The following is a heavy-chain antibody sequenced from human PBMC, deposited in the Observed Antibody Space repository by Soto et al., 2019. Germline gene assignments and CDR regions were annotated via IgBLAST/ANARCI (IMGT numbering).Heavy chain of an antibody. J-gene: IGHJ3*02. V-gene: IGHV3-49*03. D-gene: IGHD2-8*01. Sequence: EVQLVESGGGLVQPGRSLRLSCTASGFTFGDYPMGWFRQAPGKGLEWVAYIRNKVYGATTEYAASVKGRFTISRDDSKSIAYLQMNSLETEDTAVFYCSRAIRMVGDAFDIWGQGTMVTVSS. CDR3: SRAIRMVGDAFDI. CDR2: IRNKVYGATT. CDR1: GFTFGDYP.